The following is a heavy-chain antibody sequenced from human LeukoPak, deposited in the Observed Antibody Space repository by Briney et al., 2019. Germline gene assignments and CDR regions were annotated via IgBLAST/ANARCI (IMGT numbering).Heavy chain of an antibody. CDR3: ARAGGVNSGYDLDY. Sequence: SVKASCKASGGTFSSYAISWVRQAPGQGLEWMGGIIPIFGTANYAQKFQGRVTITADKSTSTAYMELSSLRSEDTAVYYCARAGGVNSGYDLDYWGQGTLVTVSS. CDR1: GGTFSSYA. D-gene: IGHD5-12*01. V-gene: IGHV1-69*06. J-gene: IGHJ4*02. CDR2: IIPIFGTA.